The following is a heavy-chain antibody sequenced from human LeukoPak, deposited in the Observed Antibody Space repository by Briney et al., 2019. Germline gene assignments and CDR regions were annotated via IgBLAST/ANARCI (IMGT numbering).Heavy chain of an antibody. CDR2: ISAYNNNT. CDR1: GYTFSNYG. V-gene: IGHV1-18*01. Sequence: ASVKVSCKTSGYTFSNYGVSWVRQAPGQGLEWMGWISAYNNNTNYAQKFQGRLTMTTDTSTSTAYMELRSLRSDHTAVYYCARGARMSSSWYSSVWGQGTLITVS. J-gene: IGHJ4*02. D-gene: IGHD2-2*01. CDR3: ARGARMSSSWYSSV.